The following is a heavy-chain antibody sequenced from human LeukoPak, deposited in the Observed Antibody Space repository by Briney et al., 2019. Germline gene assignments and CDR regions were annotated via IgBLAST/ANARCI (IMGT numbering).Heavy chain of an antibody. Sequence: ASVKVSCKASGYTFTSYGINWVRQAPGQGLEWMGWMNPNSGNTGYAQKFQGRVTMTRNTSISTAYMELSSLRSEDTAVYYCARGSSGSYSYWYFDLWDRGTLVTVSS. CDR1: GYTFTSYG. D-gene: IGHD1-26*01. CDR2: MNPNSGNT. V-gene: IGHV1-8*01. J-gene: IGHJ2*01. CDR3: ARGSSGSYSYWYFDL.